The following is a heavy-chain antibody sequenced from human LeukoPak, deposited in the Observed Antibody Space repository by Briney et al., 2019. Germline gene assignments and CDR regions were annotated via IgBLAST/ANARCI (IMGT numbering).Heavy chain of an antibody. V-gene: IGHV4-30-2*01. Sequence: SETLSLTCVVSGGSISGGGYSWSWIRQPPGKGLEWIGYIFHSGSAYYHPSLRSRASMSVDTSKNQFSLNLTSVTAADTAVYYCARRYGDYSDFWGQGTLVTVSS. D-gene: IGHD4-17*01. J-gene: IGHJ4*02. CDR3: ARRYGDYSDF. CDR2: IFHSGSA. CDR1: GGSISGGGYS.